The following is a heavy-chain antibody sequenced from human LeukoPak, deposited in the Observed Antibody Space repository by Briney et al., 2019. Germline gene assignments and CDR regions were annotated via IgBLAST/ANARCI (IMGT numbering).Heavy chain of an antibody. CDR2: IRSKADT. J-gene: IGHJ6*02. CDR3: ARLRAARTESYFYYGMDV. D-gene: IGHD6-6*01. Sequence: GGSLELSCAASGFTFSGSAIHWVRQASGRGLEWVGRIRSKADTAYAASVKGRFTISRDDSRNTAYLQVNSLQTEDTAVYYCARLRAARTESYFYYGMDVWGQGTTVTVSS. V-gene: IGHV3-73*01. CDR1: GFTFSGSA.